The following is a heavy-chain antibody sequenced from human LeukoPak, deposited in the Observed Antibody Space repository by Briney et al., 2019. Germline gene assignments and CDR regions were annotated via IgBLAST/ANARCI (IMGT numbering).Heavy chain of an antibody. CDR1: GFTFSSYS. J-gene: IGHJ4*02. CDR2: ISSSSSYI. Sequence: GGSLRPSCAASGFTFSSYSMNWVRQAPGKGLEWVSSISSSSSYIYYADSVKGRFTISRDNAKNSLYLQMNSLRAEDTAVYYCARELYGSGSYYDYWGQGTLVTVSS. D-gene: IGHD3-10*01. CDR3: ARELYGSGSYYDY. V-gene: IGHV3-21*01.